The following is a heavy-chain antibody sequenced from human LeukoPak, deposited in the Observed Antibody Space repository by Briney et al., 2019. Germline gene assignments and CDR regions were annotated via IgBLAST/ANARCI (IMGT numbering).Heavy chain of an antibody. J-gene: IGHJ4*02. D-gene: IGHD3-22*01. CDR3: ANYYDSRGHYLFDF. CDR2: IYYSGRT. CDR1: GGSISRGGHY. Sequence: SETLSLTCTVSGGSISRGGHYWAWIRQPPGKGLEWIGSIYYSGRTYYHPSLESRVTISVDTSQNQFSLRLTSVTAADTAVYFCANYYDSRGHYLFDFWGQGTLVTVSP. V-gene: IGHV4-39*01.